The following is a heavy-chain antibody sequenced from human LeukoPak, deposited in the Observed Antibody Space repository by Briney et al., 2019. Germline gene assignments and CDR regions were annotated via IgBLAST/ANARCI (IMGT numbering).Heavy chain of an antibody. D-gene: IGHD3-22*01. CDR1: GFTFSSYA. CDR3: AKAARNYYDSSGYYFSPDY. CDR2: ISGSGGST. Sequence: GGSLRLSCAASGFTFSSYAMSWVRQAPGKGLEWVSAISGSGGSTYYADSVKGRFTISRDNSKNTLYLQMNSLRAEDTAVYCCAKAARNYYDSSGYYFSPDYWGQGTLVTVSS. V-gene: IGHV3-23*01. J-gene: IGHJ4*02.